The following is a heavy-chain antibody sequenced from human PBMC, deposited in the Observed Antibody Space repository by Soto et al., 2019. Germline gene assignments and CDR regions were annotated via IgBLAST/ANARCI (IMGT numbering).Heavy chain of an antibody. CDR2: IGTTGDT. CDR3: ARAIGPTLFDY. D-gene: IGHD3-22*01. Sequence: EVQLVGSGGGLVQPGGSLRLSCSASGFTLSSYDRHWVRQGTGKGLEWVSAIGTTGDTYYAGSVKGRFTISRENAKNSLHLQMNSLRAGDTAIYFCARAIGPTLFDYWGEGTLVTVSS. CDR1: GFTLSSYD. J-gene: IGHJ4*02. V-gene: IGHV3-13*04.